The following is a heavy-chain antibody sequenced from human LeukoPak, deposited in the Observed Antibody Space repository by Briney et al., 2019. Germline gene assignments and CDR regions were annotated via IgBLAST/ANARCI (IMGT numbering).Heavy chain of an antibody. CDR1: GFTFSSYA. CDR2: ISGSGGST. J-gene: IGHJ1*01. V-gene: IGHV3-23*01. CDR3: AKDNRPYYDSSGYWVFQH. Sequence: GGSLRLSCAASGFTFSSYAMSWVRQAPGKGLEWVSAISGSGGSTYYADSVKGRFTISRDKSKNTLYLQMNSLRAEDTAVYYCAKDNRPYYDSSGYWVFQHWGQGTLVTVSS. D-gene: IGHD3-22*01.